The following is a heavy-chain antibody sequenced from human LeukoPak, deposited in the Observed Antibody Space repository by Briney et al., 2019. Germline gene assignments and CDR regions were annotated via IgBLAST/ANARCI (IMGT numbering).Heavy chain of an antibody. J-gene: IGHJ3*02. CDR3: ARSSRDVDAFDI. Sequence: GGSLRLSCAASGFTVSSNYMNWVRQAPGKGREWVSVIYSGGSTYYADSVKGRFTISRDNSKNTLYVQMNSLRAEDTAVYYCARSSRDVDAFDIWGQGTMVTVSS. CDR2: IYSGGST. V-gene: IGHV3-66*02. D-gene: IGHD5-24*01. CDR1: GFTVSSNY.